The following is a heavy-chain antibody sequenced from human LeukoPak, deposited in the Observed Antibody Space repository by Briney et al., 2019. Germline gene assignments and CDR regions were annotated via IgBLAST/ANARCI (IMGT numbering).Heavy chain of an antibody. CDR2: ISCDGSNK. V-gene: IGHV3-30*04. Sequence: GGSLRLSCAASGFTFSFYAMHWVRQAPGKGLEWVALISCDGSNKYYADSVKGRFTISRDNSKNTLYLQMNSLRAEDTAVYYCARDPNCSSTSCYADYYYGMDVWGKGTTVIVSS. D-gene: IGHD2-2*01. CDR3: ARDPNCSSTSCYADYYYGMDV. CDR1: GFTFSFYA. J-gene: IGHJ6*04.